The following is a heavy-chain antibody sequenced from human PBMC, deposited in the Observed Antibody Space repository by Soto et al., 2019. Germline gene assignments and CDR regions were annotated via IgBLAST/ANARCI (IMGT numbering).Heavy chain of an antibody. D-gene: IGHD3-9*01. CDR2: IYWDDDK. CDR3: AHRNPVLRYFDWLFYFDY. Sequence: QITLKESGPTLVKPTQTLTLTCTFSGFSLSTSGVGVGWIRQPPGKALEWLALIYWDDDKRYSPSLKSRLTITKDTSKNQVVLTMTNMDPVDTATYYCAHRNPVLRYFDWLFYFDYWGQGTLVTVSS. CDR1: GFSLSTSGVG. V-gene: IGHV2-5*02. J-gene: IGHJ4*02.